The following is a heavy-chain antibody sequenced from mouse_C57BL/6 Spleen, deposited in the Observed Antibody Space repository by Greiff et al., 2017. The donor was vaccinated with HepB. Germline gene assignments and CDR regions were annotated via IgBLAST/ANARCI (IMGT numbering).Heavy chain of an antibody. D-gene: IGHD4-1*01. CDR2: IYPRSGNT. V-gene: IGHV1-81*01. J-gene: IGHJ2*01. CDR3: ARETGTGRGDY. Sequence: VKLMESGAELARPGASVKLSCKASGYTFTSYGISWVKQRTGQGLEWIGEIYPRSGNTYYNEKFKGKATLTADKSSSTAYMELRSLTSEDSAVYFCARETGTGRGDYWGQGTTLTVSS. CDR1: GYTFTSYG.